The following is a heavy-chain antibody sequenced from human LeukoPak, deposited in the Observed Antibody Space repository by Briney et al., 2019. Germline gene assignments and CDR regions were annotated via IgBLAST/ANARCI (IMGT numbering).Heavy chain of an antibody. CDR2: INHSGST. J-gene: IGHJ4*02. Sequence: NPSEALSLTCTVSGGSISSYYWSWIRQPAGKGLEWIGGINHSGSTNYNPSLKSRVTISVDTSKNQFSLKLSSVTAADTAVYYCARVPLGSYYGSGGNFDYWGQGTLVTVSS. CDR3: ARVPLGSYYGSGGNFDY. CDR1: GGSISSYY. V-gene: IGHV4-34*01. D-gene: IGHD3-10*01.